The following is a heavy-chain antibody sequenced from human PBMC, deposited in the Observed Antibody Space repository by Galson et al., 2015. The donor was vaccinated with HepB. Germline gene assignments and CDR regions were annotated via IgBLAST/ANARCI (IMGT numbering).Heavy chain of an antibody. J-gene: IGHJ4*02. CDR2: IYPDGGT. V-gene: IGHV3-53*01. CDR1: GFTFSSYG. CDR3: ARAWIFNLAAS. Sequence: SLRLSCAASGFTFSSYGMHWVRQAPGRELDWVSIIYPDGGTYYATSVQGRFTMSRDTSKNTLYLQMNYLSAEDTAVYYCARAWIFNLAASWGQGTLVTVSS. D-gene: IGHD3-3*01.